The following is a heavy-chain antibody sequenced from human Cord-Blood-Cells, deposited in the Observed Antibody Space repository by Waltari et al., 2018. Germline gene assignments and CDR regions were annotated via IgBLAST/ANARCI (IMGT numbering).Heavy chain of an antibody. CDR1: GGSFSGYY. CDR2: INHSGST. D-gene: IGHD3-22*01. CDR3: ARWEYYDSSGYYYYYYGMDV. V-gene: IGHV4-34*01. J-gene: IGHJ6*02. Sequence: QVQLQQWGAGLLKPSETLSLTCAVYGGSFSGYYWSWIRQPPGKGLEWIGEINHSGSTNYTPSLKSRVTISVDTSKNQFSLKLSSVTAADTAVYYCARWEYYDSSGYYYYYYGMDVWGQGTTVTVSS.